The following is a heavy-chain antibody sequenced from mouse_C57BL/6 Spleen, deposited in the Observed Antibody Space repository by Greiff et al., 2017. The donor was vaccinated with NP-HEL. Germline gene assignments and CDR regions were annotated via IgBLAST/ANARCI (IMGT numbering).Heavy chain of an antibody. D-gene: IGHD2-4*01. Sequence: VQLQQSGAELARPGASVKMSCTASGYTFTSYTMHWVKQRPGQGLEWIGYINPSSGYTKYNQKFKDKATLTADKSSSTAYMQLSSLTSEDSAVYYCARSDWGLRQGYYYAMDYWGQGTSVTVSS. V-gene: IGHV1-4*01. J-gene: IGHJ4*01. CDR1: GYTFTSYT. CDR3: ARSDWGLRQGYYYAMDY. CDR2: INPSSGYT.